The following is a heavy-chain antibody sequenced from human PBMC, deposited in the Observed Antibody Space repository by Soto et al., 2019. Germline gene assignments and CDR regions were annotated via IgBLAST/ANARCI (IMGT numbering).Heavy chain of an antibody. Sequence: EASVKVSCKASGYTFTSFGISWVRQAPGQGLEWMGWISAYNGNTNYAQKLQGRVTMTTDTSTSTAYMELRSLRSDDTAVYYCLLRDDAFDIWGQGTMVTVSS. V-gene: IGHV1-18*01. J-gene: IGHJ3*02. CDR3: LLRDDAFDI. D-gene: IGHD2-15*01. CDR2: ISAYNGNT. CDR1: GYTFTSFG.